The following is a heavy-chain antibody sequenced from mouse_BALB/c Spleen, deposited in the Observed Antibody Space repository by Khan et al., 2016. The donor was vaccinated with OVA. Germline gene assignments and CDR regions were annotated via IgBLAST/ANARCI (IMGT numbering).Heavy chain of an antibody. CDR2: IYPGGGYT. Sequence: VQLQESGTELARPGTSVKMSCKAAGYTFSNYWIGWVKQRPGHGLEWIGDIYPGGGYTNYNENFKGKATLTADTSSSTAYMQLSSLASQDSAIYYCARRRSARATWDYFDYWGQGTTRTVSS. CDR3: ARRRSARATWDYFDY. CDR1: GYTFSNYW. J-gene: IGHJ2*01. D-gene: IGHD3-1*01. V-gene: IGHV1-63*02.